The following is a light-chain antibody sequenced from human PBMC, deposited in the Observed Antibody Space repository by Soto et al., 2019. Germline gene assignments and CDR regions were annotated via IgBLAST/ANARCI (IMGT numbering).Light chain of an antibody. V-gene: IGLV2-11*01. Sequence: QSALTQPRSVSGSPGQSVTISCTGTSSDVGGYNYVSWYQQHPDKAPKVMIYDVTKRPSGVPDRFSGSKSGNTAPLTISGLQAEDEADYYCCSYAGSYIYVFGTGTKVT. CDR3: CSYAGSYIYV. CDR2: DVT. J-gene: IGLJ1*01. CDR1: SSDVGGYNY.